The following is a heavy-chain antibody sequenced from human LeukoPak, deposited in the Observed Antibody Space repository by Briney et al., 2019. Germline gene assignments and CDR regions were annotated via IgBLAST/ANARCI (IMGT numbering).Heavy chain of an antibody. CDR3: ASRFCDFWSGYHFYFDY. CDR1: GGSFSGYY. J-gene: IGHJ4*02. V-gene: IGHV4-34*01. Sequence: SETLSLTCAVYGGSFSGYYWSWIRQPPGKGLEWIGEINHSGSTNYNPSLKSRVTISVDTSKNQFSLKLSSVTAADTAVYYCASRFCDFWSGYHFYFDYWGQGTLVTVSS. CDR2: INHSGST. D-gene: IGHD3-3*01.